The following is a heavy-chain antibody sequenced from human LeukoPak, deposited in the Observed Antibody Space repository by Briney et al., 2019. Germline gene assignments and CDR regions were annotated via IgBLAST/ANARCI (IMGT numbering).Heavy chain of an antibody. CDR2: INHSGST. J-gene: IGHJ4*02. Sequence: SETLSLIRAVYGGSLSGYYWSWIRQPPGKGLEWIGEINHSGSTNYNPSLKSRITRSVDTSKNQFSLKLSSVTAADTAVYYCARNYGDCDFDYWGQGTLVTVSS. V-gene: IGHV4-34*01. CDR1: GGSLSGYY. CDR3: ARNYGDCDFDY. D-gene: IGHD4-17*01.